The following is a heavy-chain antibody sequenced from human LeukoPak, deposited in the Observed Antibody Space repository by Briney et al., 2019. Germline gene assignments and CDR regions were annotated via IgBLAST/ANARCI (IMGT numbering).Heavy chain of an antibody. Sequence: GGSLRLSCAASGFTFSSYWMTWVRQAPGKGLEWVANIKQDGSEKYYVDSVEGRFTISRDNAKNSLSLQMNSLRAEDTAVYYCARSSQQCSSTSCYVGVLDHWGQGTLVTVSS. CDR3: ARSSQQCSSTSCYVGVLDH. CDR2: IKQDGSEK. J-gene: IGHJ4*02. V-gene: IGHV3-7*01. CDR1: GFTFSSYW. D-gene: IGHD2-2*01.